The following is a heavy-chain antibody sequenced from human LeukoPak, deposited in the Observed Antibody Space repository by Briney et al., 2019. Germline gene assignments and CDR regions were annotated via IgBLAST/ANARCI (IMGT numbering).Heavy chain of an antibody. CDR3: ATIQPLYSSSWPFDY. CDR2: FDPEDGET. V-gene: IGHV1-24*01. D-gene: IGHD6-13*01. CDR1: GYTLTELS. J-gene: IGHJ4*02. Sequence: ASVKVSYKVSGYTLTELSMHWVRQAPGKGLEWMGGFDPEDGETIYAQKFQGRVTMTEDTSTDTAYMELSSLRSEDTAVYYCATIQPLYSSSWPFDYWGQGTLVTVSS.